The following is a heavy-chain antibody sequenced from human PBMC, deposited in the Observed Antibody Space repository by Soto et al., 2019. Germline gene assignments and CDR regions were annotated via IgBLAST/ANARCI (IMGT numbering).Heavy chain of an antibody. V-gene: IGHV3-21*01. D-gene: IGHD2-2*02. CDR2: ISSSSSYI. J-gene: IGHJ3*02. CDR3: ARTGPYRAAIRHDAFDI. CDR1: GFTFSSYS. Sequence: PWGSLRLSFAVSGFTFSSYSRNWVRQAPGKGLEWVSSISSSSSYIYYADSVKGRFTISRDNAKNSLYLQMKSLRAQDTAVFYCARTGPYRAAIRHDAFDIWGQGTIVTVS.